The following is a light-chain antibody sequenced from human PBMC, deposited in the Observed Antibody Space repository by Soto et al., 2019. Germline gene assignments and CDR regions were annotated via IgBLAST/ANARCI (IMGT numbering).Light chain of an antibody. CDR2: EVS. CDR1: SSDVGAYNY. J-gene: IGLJ1*01. Sequence: QSALTQPPSASGSPGQSVTISCTGTSSDVGAYNYVSWYQQHPGKAPKLMIYEVSKRPSGVPDRFSGSKSGNTASLTVSGLQAEDEADYYCGSWDSSLSAYVFGTGTKVTVL. CDR3: GSWDSSLSAYV. V-gene: IGLV2-8*01.